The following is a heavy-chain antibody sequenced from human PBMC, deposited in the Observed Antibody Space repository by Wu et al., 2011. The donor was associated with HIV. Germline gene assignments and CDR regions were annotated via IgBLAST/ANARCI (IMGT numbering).Heavy chain of an antibody. V-gene: IGHV1-69*14. CDR3: ARDLGGDEDY. J-gene: IGHJ4*02. CDR1: GGTFSRYA. CDR2: IIPIFGTA. D-gene: IGHD2-21*01. Sequence: QVQLVQSGAEVKKPGSSVKVSCKASGGTFSRYAINWVRQAPGQGLEWMGGIIPIFGTAKCVQKFQGRVTITADKSTSTAYMELSSLTSEDTAVYYCARDLGGDEDYWGQGTLVTVSA.